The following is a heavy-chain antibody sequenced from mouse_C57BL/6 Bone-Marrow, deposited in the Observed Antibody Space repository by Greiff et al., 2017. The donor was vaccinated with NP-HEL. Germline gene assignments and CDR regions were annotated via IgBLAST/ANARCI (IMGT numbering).Heavy chain of an antibody. D-gene: IGHD1-1*01. CDR1: GYSITSGYY. CDR3: ARDRDYGQAMDY. V-gene: IGHV3-6*01. CDR2: ISYDGSN. Sequence: EVQLQQSGPGLVKPSQSLSLTCSVTGYSITSGYYWNWIRQFPGNKLEWMGYISYDGSNNYNPSLKNRISITRATSKNQFVLKLNSVTTEDTDTYYCARDRDYGQAMDYWGQGTSVTVSS. J-gene: IGHJ4*01.